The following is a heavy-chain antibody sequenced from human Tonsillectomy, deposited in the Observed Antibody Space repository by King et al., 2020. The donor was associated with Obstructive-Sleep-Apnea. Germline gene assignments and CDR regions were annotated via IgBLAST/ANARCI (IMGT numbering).Heavy chain of an antibody. Sequence: VQLVESGGGVVQPGRSLRLSCAASGFTFSSYAMNWVRQAPGKGREWVAVISYEGSNKNYADSVKCRFTISRENSKNTLYLQMNSQRVEDMAVYYCARERGYCSGGSCSLAFQYWGQGTLVTVSS. D-gene: IGHD2-15*01. CDR3: ARERGYCSGGSCSLAFQY. CDR2: ISYEGSNK. CDR1: GFTFSSYA. V-gene: IGHV3-30*04. J-gene: IGHJ1*01.